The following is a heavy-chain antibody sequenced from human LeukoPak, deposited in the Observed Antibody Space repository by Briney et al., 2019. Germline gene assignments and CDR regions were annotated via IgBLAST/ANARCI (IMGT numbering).Heavy chain of an antibody. V-gene: IGHV4-59*01. CDR2: IYYSGST. CDR1: GGSISSYY. J-gene: IGHJ4*02. CDR3: ARDPYGSGSYYY. Sequence: SETLSLTFTVSGGSISSYYWSSIRQPPGKGLEWVGYIYYSGSTNYNPSLKSRVTISVDTSKNQFSLKLSSVTAADTAVYYCARDPYGSGSYYYWGQGTLVTVSS. D-gene: IGHD3-10*01.